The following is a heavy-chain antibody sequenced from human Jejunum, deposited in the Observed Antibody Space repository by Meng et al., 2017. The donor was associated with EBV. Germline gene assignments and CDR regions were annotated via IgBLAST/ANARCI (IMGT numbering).Heavy chain of an antibody. CDR2: IYHGGGT. J-gene: IGHJ4*02. D-gene: IGHD3-22*01. V-gene: IGHV4-4*02. CDR3: AGNGYYALEY. CDR1: GGSISDNDW. Sequence: QGQLQGSGPRLGKPSGTLSLTCVVSGGSISDNDWWSWVRQPPGKGLEWLGEIYHGGGTNYNPSLESRVTISVDKSKNQFSLKLNSVTVADTAVYYCAGNGYYALEYWGPGILVTVSS.